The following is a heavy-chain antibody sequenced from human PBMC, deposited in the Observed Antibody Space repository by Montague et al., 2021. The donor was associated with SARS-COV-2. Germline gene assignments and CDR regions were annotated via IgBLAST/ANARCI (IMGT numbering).Heavy chain of an antibody. J-gene: IGHJ5*02. Sequence: SQTLSLTCTVSGGSISSYYWSWIRQPPGKGLEWIGYIYYSGSTNYNPSLKSRVTISVDTSKNQFSLKLGSVTAADTAVYYCARLRRPIYRSGGSCYSYNWFDPWGQGTLVTVSS. V-gene: IGHV4-59*08. CDR2: IYYSGST. D-gene: IGHD2-15*01. CDR3: ARLRRPIYRSGGSCYSYNWFDP. CDR1: GGSISSYY.